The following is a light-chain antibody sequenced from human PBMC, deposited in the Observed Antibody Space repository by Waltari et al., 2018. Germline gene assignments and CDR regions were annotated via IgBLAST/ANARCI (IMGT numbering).Light chain of an antibody. V-gene: IGKV3-11*01. CDR1: QSVSSY. CDR2: DAS. Sequence: DIVLTQSPATLSLSPGERATLSCRPSQSVSSYLAWYQQKLGQPPRRLIYDASNRATGIPARFSGSGSGTDFTLTISSLEPEDFAVYYCQQHSNWPPITFGQGTRLEIK. J-gene: IGKJ5*01. CDR3: QQHSNWPPIT.